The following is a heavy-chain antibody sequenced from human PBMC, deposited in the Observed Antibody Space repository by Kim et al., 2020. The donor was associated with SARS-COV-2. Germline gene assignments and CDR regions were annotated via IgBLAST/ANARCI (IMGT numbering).Heavy chain of an antibody. CDR2: INHSGST. D-gene: IGHD3-22*01. CDR1: GGSFSGYY. Sequence: SETLSLTCAVYGGSFSGYYWSWIRQPPGKGLEWMGEINHSGSTNYNPSLKSRVTIPVDTSKNQFSLKLSSVTAADTAVYYCASNYYDSSGRGWFDPWGQGTLVTVSS. V-gene: IGHV4-34*01. J-gene: IGHJ5*02. CDR3: ASNYYDSSGRGWFDP.